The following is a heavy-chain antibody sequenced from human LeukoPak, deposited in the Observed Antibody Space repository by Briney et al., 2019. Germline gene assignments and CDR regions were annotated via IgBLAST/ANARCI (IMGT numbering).Heavy chain of an antibody. Sequence: GGSLRLSCAASGFTFSSYSMNWVRQAPGKGLEWVSSISSSSSYIYYADSVKGRFTISRDNSKNTLYLQMNSLRAEDTAVYYYAKQAGQQLAPRQGPVDYWGQGTLVTVSS. CDR1: GFTFSSYS. J-gene: IGHJ4*02. CDR2: ISSSSSYI. D-gene: IGHD6-13*01. CDR3: AKQAGQQLAPRQGPVDY. V-gene: IGHV3-21*04.